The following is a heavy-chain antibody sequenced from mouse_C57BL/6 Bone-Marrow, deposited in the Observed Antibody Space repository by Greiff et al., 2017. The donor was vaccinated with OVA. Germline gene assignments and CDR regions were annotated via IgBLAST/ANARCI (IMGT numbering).Heavy chain of an antibody. CDR2: IYPSDSET. CDR1: GYTFTSYW. J-gene: IGHJ2*01. CDR3: AVLLRPHYFDN. D-gene: IGHD1-1*01. Sequence: QVQLQQPGAELVRPGSSVKLSCKASGYTFTSYWMDWVKQRPGQGLEWIGNIYPSDSETHYNQKFKDKATLTVAKSSSPAYMQLSSLTSEDSAVXYCAVLLRPHYFDNGGQGPTLTVSS. V-gene: IGHV1-61*01.